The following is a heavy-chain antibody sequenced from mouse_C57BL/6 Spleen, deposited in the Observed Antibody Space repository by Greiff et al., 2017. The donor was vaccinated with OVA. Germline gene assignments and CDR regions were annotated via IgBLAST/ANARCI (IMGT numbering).Heavy chain of an antibody. CDR3: VRDGSYDGYCEGYFDV. CDR1: GFTFNTYA. Sequence: EVQLVESGGGLVQPKGSLKFSCAASGFTFNTYAMHWVRQAPGKGLEWVARIRSKSSNYETYYADSVKDRFTISRDDSQSRLYLQMNNLKTEDTAMFYCVRDGSYDGYCEGYFDVWGTGTTVTGSS. D-gene: IGHD2-3*01. CDR2: IRSKSSNYET. V-gene: IGHV10-3*01. J-gene: IGHJ1*03.